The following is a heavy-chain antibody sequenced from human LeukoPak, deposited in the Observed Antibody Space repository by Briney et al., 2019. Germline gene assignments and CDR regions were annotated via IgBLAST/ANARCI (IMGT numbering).Heavy chain of an antibody. CDR2: ISYDGSNK. J-gene: IGHJ5*02. CDR1: EFTFSTYA. D-gene: IGHD3-16*01. CDR3: ASMTFDP. V-gene: IGHV3-30*04. Sequence: GGSLRLSCAASEFTFSTYAMHWVRQAPGKGLEWVAVISYDGSNKYYADSVKGRFTISRDNSKNTLYLQMNSLRAEDTAVYYCASMTFDPWGQGTLVTVSS.